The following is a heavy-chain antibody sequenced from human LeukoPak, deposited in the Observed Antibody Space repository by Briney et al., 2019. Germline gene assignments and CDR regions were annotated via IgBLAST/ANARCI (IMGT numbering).Heavy chain of an antibody. V-gene: IGHV4-59*01. CDR2: IYDSGSA. CDR3: TGDGGL. CDR1: GGSLSSYY. D-gene: IGHD3/OR15-3a*01. Sequence: SETLSLTCTDSGGSLSSYYWSWIRQPPGKGLEWIGYIYDSGSANYNPSIKSRATISVDTSMKQSSRKLNSAAAAATAGYYFTGDGGLWGQGTLGTGSS. J-gene: IGHJ4*02.